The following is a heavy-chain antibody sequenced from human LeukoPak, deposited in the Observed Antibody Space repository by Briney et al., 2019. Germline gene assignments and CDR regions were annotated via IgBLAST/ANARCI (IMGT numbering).Heavy chain of an antibody. V-gene: IGHV3-74*01. CDR3: ARAPSEIGGYYPEYFRH. J-gene: IGHJ1*01. Sequence: GGSLRLSGAASGFTFSSYWMHWVRQAPGKGLVWVSRIKGDGSTNYADSVKGRFTISRDNAKNTVSLQMNSLRAEDTGVYYCARAPSEIGGYYPEYFRHWGQGTLVTVSS. D-gene: IGHD3-22*01. CDR1: GFTFSSYW. CDR2: IKGDGST.